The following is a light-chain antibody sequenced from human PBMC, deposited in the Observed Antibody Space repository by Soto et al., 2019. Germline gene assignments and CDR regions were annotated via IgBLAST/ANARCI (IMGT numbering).Light chain of an antibody. Sequence: ILLTQSPGTLSLSPGERASLSCRASQRVSRNLAWYKQNTGKAPRILIYDESTRATGIPDRFSGSGSETELNLTITRLQPDDTATYFCQKYSTYLWTCGQGTKVDIK. V-gene: IGKV3-20*01. CDR2: DES. CDR3: QKYSTYLWT. CDR1: QRVSRN. J-gene: IGKJ1*01.